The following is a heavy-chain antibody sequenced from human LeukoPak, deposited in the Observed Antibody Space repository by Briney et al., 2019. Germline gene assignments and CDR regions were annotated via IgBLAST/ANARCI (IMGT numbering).Heavy chain of an antibody. CDR3: ARDERGYSYGYRISPYRIWYMDV. CDR1: GYTFTGYY. D-gene: IGHD5-18*01. J-gene: IGHJ6*03. V-gene: IGHV1-2*02. CDR2: INPNSGGT. Sequence: ASVKVSCKASGYTFTGYYMHWVRQAPGQGLVWMGWINPNSGGTNYAQKFQGRVTMTRDTSISTAYMELSRLRSDDTAVYYCARDERGYSYGYRISPYRIWYMDVWGKGTTVTISS.